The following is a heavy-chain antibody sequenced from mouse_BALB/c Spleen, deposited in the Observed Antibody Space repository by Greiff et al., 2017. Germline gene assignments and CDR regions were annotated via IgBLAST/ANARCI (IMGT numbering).Heavy chain of an antibody. V-gene: IGHV14-3*02. CDR2: IDPANGNT. CDR1: GFNIKDSY. CDR3: ARCPRAMDY. Sequence: EVKLVESGAELVKPGASVKLSCTASGFNIKDSYMHWVKQRPEQGLEWIGRIDPANGNTKYDPKFQGKATITADTSSNTAYLQLSSLTSEDTAVYYCARCPRAMDYWGQGTSVTVSS. J-gene: IGHJ4*01.